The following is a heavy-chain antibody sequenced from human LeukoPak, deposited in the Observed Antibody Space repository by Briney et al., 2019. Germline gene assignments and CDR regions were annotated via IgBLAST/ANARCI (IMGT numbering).Heavy chain of an antibody. J-gene: IGHJ5*01. V-gene: IGHV1-24*01. D-gene: IGHD1-26*01. CDR2: FDPGDDET. CDR3: ATEKDLLLDS. CDR1: GYSLSELS. Sequence: EASVKVSCKVSGYSLSELSTYWVRQAPGQGLEWMGGFDPGDDETIYAQKFQGRVTMTEGTSTDTAYLELSSLRSEDTAVYFCATEKDLLLDSWGQGTPVTVSS.